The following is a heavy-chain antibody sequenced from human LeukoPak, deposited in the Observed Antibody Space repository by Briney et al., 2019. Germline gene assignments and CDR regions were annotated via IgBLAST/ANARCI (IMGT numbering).Heavy chain of an antibody. V-gene: IGHV4-4*07. Sequence: PSETLSLTCTVSGGSISSYYWSWIRQPAGKGLEWIGRIYTSGSTNYNPSLKSRVTMSVDTSKNQFSLKLSSVTAADTAVYYCARDTVGATDYWFDPWGQGTLVTVSS. CDR2: IYTSGST. CDR3: ARDTVGATDYWFDP. D-gene: IGHD1-26*01. CDR1: GGSISSYY. J-gene: IGHJ5*02.